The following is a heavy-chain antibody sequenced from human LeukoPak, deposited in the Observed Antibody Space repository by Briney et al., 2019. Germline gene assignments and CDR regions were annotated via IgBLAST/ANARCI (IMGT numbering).Heavy chain of an antibody. CDR2: INHSGST. CDR1: GGSFSGYY. CDR3: ALPTYYDFWSGYYSGRNYYGMDV. V-gene: IGHV4-34*01. J-gene: IGHJ6*02. D-gene: IGHD3-3*01. Sequence: PSETLSLTCAVYGGSFSGYYWSWIRQPPGKGLEWIGEINHSGSTNYNPSLKSRVTISVDTSKNQFSLKLSSVTAADTAVYYCALPTYYDFWSGYYSGRNYYGMDVWGQGTTVTVSS.